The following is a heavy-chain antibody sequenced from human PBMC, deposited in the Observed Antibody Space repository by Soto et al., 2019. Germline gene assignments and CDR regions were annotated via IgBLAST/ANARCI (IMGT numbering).Heavy chain of an antibody. CDR3: AKGRGGSGSLTPRVDF. V-gene: IGHV3-23*01. Sequence: EVQLLESGGGLVQPGGSLRLSCAASGFTFNNYAMTWVRQAPGKGLEWVSAISGGGDTTSYADSVKGRFTVSRHGSKTTLYLQMSSLRAEDTALYYCAKGRGGSGSLTPRVDFWGQGTLVTVSS. CDR1: GFTFNNYA. CDR2: ISGGGDTT. J-gene: IGHJ4*02. D-gene: IGHD3-10*01.